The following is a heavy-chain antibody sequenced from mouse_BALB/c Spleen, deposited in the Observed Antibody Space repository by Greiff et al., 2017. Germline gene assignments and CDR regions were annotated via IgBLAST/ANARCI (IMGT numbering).Heavy chain of an antibody. CDR1: GYTFTSYW. D-gene: IGHD1-1*01. Sequence: QLKESGAELARPGASVKLSCKASGYTFTSYWMQWVKQRPGQGLEWIGAIYPGDGDTRYTQKFKGKATLTADKSSSTAYMQLSSLASEDSAVYYCARDYYGYGYFDVWGAGTTVTVSS. J-gene: IGHJ1*01. CDR2: IYPGDGDT. V-gene: IGHV1-87*01. CDR3: ARDYYGYGYFDV.